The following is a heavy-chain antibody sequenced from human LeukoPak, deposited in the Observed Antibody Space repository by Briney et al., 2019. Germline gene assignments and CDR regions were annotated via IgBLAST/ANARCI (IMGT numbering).Heavy chain of an antibody. CDR3: ARGPMTTVTTNAFDI. CDR2: IYYSGST. V-gene: IGHV4-31*03. D-gene: IGHD4-17*01. Sequence: SETLSLTCTVSGGSISSGGYYWSWIRQHPGKGLEWIGYIYYSGSTYYNPSLKSRVTISVDTSKNQFSLKLSSVTAADTAVHYCARGPMTTVTTNAFDIWGQGTMVTVSS. CDR1: GGSISSGGYY. J-gene: IGHJ3*02.